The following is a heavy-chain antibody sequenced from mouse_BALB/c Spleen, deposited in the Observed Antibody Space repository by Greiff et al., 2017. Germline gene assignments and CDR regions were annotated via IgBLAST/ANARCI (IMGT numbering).Heavy chain of an antibody. CDR1: GFTFSSYT. CDR3: ARHVSYFDY. Sequence: EVLLVESGGGLVQPGGSLKLSCAASGFTFSSYTMYWVRQTPEKRLEWVAYISNGGGSTDYPDTVKGRFTISRDNAKNTLYLQLSSLKSEDTAIYYCARHVSYFDYWGQGTTLTVSS. J-gene: IGHJ2*01. CDR2: ISNGGGST. D-gene: IGHD2-12*01. V-gene: IGHV5-12-2*01.